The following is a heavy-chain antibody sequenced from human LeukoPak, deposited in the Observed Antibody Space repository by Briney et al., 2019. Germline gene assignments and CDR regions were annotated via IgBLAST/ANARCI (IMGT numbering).Heavy chain of an antibody. CDR1: GYTFTSYD. CDR3: ARDVAKDIVLMVYAIRYNWFDP. Sequence: GASVKVSCKASGYTFTSYDINWVRQATGQGLEWMGRIIPILGIANYAQKFQGRVTITADKSTSTAYMELSSLRSEDTAVYYCARDVAKDIVLMVYAIRYNWFDPWGQGTLVTVSS. J-gene: IGHJ5*02. CDR2: IIPILGIA. D-gene: IGHD2-8*01. V-gene: IGHV1-69*04.